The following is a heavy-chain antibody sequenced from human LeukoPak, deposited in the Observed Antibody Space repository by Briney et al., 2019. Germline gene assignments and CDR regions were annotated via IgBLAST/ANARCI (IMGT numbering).Heavy chain of an antibody. Sequence: GRSLRLSCAASGFTFDDYAMHWLRQAPGKGLECVSGISWNSGSIGYADSVKGRFTISRDNAKNSLYLQMNSLRAEDTALYYCAKDRAYGSGSHVYDYWGQGTLVTVSS. CDR2: ISWNSGSI. CDR1: GFTFDDYA. CDR3: AKDRAYGSGSHVYDY. V-gene: IGHV3-9*01. D-gene: IGHD3-10*01. J-gene: IGHJ4*02.